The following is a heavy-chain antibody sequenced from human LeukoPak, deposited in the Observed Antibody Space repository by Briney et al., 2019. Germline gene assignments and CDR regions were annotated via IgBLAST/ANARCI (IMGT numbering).Heavy chain of an antibody. D-gene: IGHD2-15*01. CDR1: GYSISSGYY. J-gene: IGHJ5*02. CDR3: ARADVVVVAAKSVILSWFDP. CDR2: IYHGGST. V-gene: IGHV4-38-2*02. Sequence: SETLSLTCTVSGYSISSGYYWGWIRQPPGKGLERIGSIYHGGSTNYNPSLKSRVTMSVDTSKNQFSLKLSSVTAADTAVYYCARADVVVVAAKSVILSWFDPWGQGTLVTVSS.